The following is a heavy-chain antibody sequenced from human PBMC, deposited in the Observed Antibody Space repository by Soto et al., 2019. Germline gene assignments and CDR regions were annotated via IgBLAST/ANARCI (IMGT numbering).Heavy chain of an antibody. J-gene: IGHJ5*02. Sequence: QVRLVQSGSEVRKPGSSVKVSCKASGGTFSSFPISWVRQAPGQGLEWMGGIVPVFGTTIYAQKLQGSVTITADESTNTAFMELSGLRSEDTAIYYCARYIAVSSGWFDPWGQGTLVTVSS. CDR2: IVPVFGTT. D-gene: IGHD6-19*01. CDR1: GGTFSSFP. V-gene: IGHV1-69*01. CDR3: ARYIAVSSGWFDP.